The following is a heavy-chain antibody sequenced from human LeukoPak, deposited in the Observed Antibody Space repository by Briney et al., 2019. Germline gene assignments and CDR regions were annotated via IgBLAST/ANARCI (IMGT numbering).Heavy chain of an antibody. V-gene: IGHV1-18*01. CDR3: ARGRLVPSYNWFDP. J-gene: IGHJ5*02. Sequence: ASVKVSCKASGYTFTSYGISWVRQAPGQGLEWMGWISAYNGNTNYAQKLQGRVTMTRDTSISTAYMELSRLRSDDTAVYYCARGRLVPSYNWFDPWGQGTLVTVSS. D-gene: IGHD6-19*01. CDR2: ISAYNGNT. CDR1: GYTFTSYG.